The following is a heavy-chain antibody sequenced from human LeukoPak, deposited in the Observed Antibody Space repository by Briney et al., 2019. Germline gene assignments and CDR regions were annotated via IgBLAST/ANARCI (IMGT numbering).Heavy chain of an antibody. D-gene: IGHD6-13*01. Sequence: SETLSLTCTVSGGSISSSSNCWGWTRHPPGEGLGWIGSINYGGTTYYNPSLKSRVTISVDTSKSQFSLKLSSVTSADTAVYYCARRHSSSWYPGYDYWGQGTLVTVSS. J-gene: IGHJ4*02. CDR1: GGSISSSSNC. CDR2: INYGGTT. CDR3: ARRHSSSWYPGYDY. V-gene: IGHV4-39*01.